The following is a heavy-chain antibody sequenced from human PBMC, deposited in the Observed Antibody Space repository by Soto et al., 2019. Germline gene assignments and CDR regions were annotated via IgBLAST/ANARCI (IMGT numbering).Heavy chain of an antibody. V-gene: IGHV3-74*01. Sequence: GGSLILSCRASEFNFRSRWMHWVRHEPGKGLQWVSRIRHDGADSNYADFVGGRFTISRDNTKNTLHLQMNSLRAEDTAVYFCAADLVAGSGSLGHWGQGTLVTVSS. D-gene: IGHD3-10*01. J-gene: IGHJ4*02. CDR1: EFNFRSRW. CDR2: IRHDGADS. CDR3: AADLVAGSGSLGH.